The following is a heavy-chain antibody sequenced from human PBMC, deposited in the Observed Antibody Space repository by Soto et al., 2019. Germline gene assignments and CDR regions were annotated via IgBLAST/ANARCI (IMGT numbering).Heavy chain of an antibody. D-gene: IGHD3-10*01. J-gene: IGHJ5*02. CDR3: ARSYGSGSYSHNWFDP. CDR2: INPNSGGT. V-gene: IGHV1-2*02. CDR1: GYTFTGYY. Sequence: ASVKVSCKASGYTFTGYYMHWVRQAPGQGLEWMGWINPNSGGTNYAQKFQGRVIMTRDTSISTAYMELSRLRSDDTAVYYCARSYGSGSYSHNWFDPWGQGTLVTVSS.